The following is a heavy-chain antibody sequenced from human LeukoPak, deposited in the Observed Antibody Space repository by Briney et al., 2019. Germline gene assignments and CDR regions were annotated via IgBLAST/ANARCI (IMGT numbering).Heavy chain of an antibody. CDR1: GFTFSRSA. CDR2: ISSDSYYI. J-gene: IGHJ4*02. V-gene: IGHV3-21*01. CDR3: ARGRGGGSLDY. Sequence: TGGSLRLSCATSGFTFSRSAMNWVRQAPGRGLEWVSSISSDSYYIYYGDSLKGRFTISRDNAKNSLFLQMNSLRSEDTAVYYCARGRGGGSLDYWGQGTLVTVSS. D-gene: IGHD3-16*01.